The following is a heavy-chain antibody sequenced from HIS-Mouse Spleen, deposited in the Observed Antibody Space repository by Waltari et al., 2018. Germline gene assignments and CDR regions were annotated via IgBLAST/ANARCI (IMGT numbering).Heavy chain of an antibody. Sequence: QVQLVESGGGVVQPGRSLRLSCAASGFTFSSYGMHWVRQDPGKGGGWVAVISYDGRNKYYADSVKGRFTISRDNSKNTLYLQMNSLRAEDTAVYYCAKDKHHSFDYWGQGTLVTVSS. V-gene: IGHV3-30*18. J-gene: IGHJ4*02. CDR3: AKDKHHSFDY. CDR1: GFTFSSYG. CDR2: ISYDGRNK.